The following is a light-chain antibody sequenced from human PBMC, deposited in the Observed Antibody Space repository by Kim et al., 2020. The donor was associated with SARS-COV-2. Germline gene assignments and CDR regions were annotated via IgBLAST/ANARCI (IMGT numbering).Light chain of an antibody. CDR1: QSVDGRF. CDR2: GTS. CDR3: QQYDRSPLT. Sequence: SPGERATLSCRASQSVDGRFLAWYQQKLGQAPRLLIYGTSNRPTGIPDRFSGSGSGTDFTLTISRLEPEDFAVYYCQQYDRSPLTFGGGTKVDIK. J-gene: IGKJ4*01. V-gene: IGKV3-20*01.